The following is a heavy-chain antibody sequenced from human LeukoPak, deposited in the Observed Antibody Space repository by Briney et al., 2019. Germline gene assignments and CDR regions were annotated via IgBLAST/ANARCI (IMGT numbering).Heavy chain of an antibody. CDR1: GFTFSGYW. D-gene: IGHD3-3*01. CDR2: IVNDGHGI. CDR3: AGGGWDPSFGVVTHIDA. V-gene: IGHV3-74*01. J-gene: IGHJ6*03. Sequence: GGSLRLSCVTSGFTFSGYWMHWVRQGPEKGLELVSRIVNDGHGIIYADSVKGRFTTSRDNVKNTLYLQMNSLRVEDTAVYCAAGGGWDPSFGVVTHIDAWGKGTTVVVS.